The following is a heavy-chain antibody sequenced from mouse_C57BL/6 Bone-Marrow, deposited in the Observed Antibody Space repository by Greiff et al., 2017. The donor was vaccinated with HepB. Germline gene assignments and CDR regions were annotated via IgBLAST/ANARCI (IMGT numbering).Heavy chain of an antibody. CDR3: ARCRKPAKGFDY. CDR1: GYAFSSSW. V-gene: IGHV1-82*01. CDR2: IYPGDGDT. J-gene: IGHJ2*01. Sequence: VQLQQSGPELVKPGASVKISCKASGYAFSSSWMNWVKQRPGKGLEWIGRIYPGDGDTNYNGKFKGKATLTADKSSSTAYMQLSSLTSEDSAVYFCARCRKPAKGFDYWGQGTTLTVSS. D-gene: IGHD1-2*01.